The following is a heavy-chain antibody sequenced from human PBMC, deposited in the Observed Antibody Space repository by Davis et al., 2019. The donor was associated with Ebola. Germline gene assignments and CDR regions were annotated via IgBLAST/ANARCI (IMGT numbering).Heavy chain of an antibody. V-gene: IGHV3-74*01. CDR2: IKGDGNL. CDR1: GFTFSSYW. Sequence: GESLKISCAASGFTFSSYWMHWVRQVPGKGLVWVSRIKGDGNLIYADSVKGRFTISRDNAKNTLYLQMNSLRAEDTAVYYCAKGDKMDVWGKGTTVTVSS. J-gene: IGHJ6*04. CDR3: AKGDKMDV.